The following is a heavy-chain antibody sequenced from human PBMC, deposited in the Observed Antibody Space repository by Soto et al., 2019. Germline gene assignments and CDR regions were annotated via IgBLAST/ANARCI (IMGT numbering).Heavy chain of an antibody. CDR2: ISAYNGNT. Sequence: ASVKVSCKASGHTFTSYGISWVRQAPGQGLEWMGWISAYNGNTNYAQKLQGRVTMTTDTSTSTAYMELRSLRSDDTAVYYCARSYYNAPHFDYWGQGTLVTVSS. CDR1: GHTFTSYG. J-gene: IGHJ4*02. D-gene: IGHD3-10*01. CDR3: ARSYYNAPHFDY. V-gene: IGHV1-18*01.